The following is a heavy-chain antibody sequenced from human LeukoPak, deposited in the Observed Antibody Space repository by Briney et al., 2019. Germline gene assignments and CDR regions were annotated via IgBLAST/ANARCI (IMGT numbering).Heavy chain of an antibody. V-gene: IGHV4-34*01. CDR2: INHSGST. J-gene: IGHJ4*02. Sequence: SGTLSLTCAVYGGSFSGYYWSWIRQPPGKGLEWIGEINHSGSTNYNPSLKSRVTISVDTSKNQFSLKLSSVTAADTAVYYYARARWFLPYFDYWGQGTLVTVSS. CDR3: ARARWFLPYFDY. D-gene: IGHD4-23*01. CDR1: GGSFSGYY.